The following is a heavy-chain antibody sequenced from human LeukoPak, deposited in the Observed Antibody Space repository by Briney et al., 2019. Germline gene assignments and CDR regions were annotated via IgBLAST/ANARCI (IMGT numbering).Heavy chain of an antibody. V-gene: IGHV3-23*01. Sequence: GGSLRLSCAASGFTFSKYAMSWGRQAPGKGLELVSAISPCDGNTFYADSVKGRFTISRDNSKNTLSLQMNSLRAEDTALYYCAKDSSVPYGITEWGQGTLVTVSS. CDR3: AKDSSVPYGITE. J-gene: IGHJ4*02. CDR2: ISPCDGNT. CDR1: GFTFSKYA. D-gene: IGHD4-17*01.